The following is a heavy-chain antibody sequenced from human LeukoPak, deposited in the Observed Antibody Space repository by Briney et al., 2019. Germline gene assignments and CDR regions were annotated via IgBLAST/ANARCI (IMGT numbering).Heavy chain of an antibody. CDR3: ARGGPRLYYYYMDV. J-gene: IGHJ6*03. CDR2: IYYSGST. D-gene: IGHD3-22*01. Sequence: SETLSLTCTVSGGSISSSSYYWGWIRQPPGKGLEWIGSIYYSGSTYYNPSLKSRVTISVDTSKNQSSLNLRSVTAADTAMYYCARGGPRLYYYYMDVWGKGATVTISS. CDR1: GGSISSSSYY. V-gene: IGHV4-39*07.